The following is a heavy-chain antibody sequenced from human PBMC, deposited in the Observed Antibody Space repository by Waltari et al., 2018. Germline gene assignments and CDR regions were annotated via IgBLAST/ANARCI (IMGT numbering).Heavy chain of an antibody. D-gene: IGHD5-18*01. Sequence: QVQLVQSGAEVKKPGDSVKVYCKASGYTFTGYYMHWVRQAPGQGLEWMGRINPNSGGTNYAQKLQGRVTMTRDTSISTAYMELSRLRSDDTAVYYCARIQVQLWSSVSYYMDVWGKGTTVTVSS. CDR2: INPNSGGT. CDR1: GYTFTGYY. CDR3: ARIQVQLWSSVSYYMDV. V-gene: IGHV1-2*06. J-gene: IGHJ6*03.